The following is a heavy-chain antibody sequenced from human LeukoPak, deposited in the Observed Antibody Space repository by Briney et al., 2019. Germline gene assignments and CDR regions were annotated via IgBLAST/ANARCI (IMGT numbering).Heavy chain of an antibody. D-gene: IGHD4-17*01. Sequence: ASVNVSCKASGYTFTSYYMHWVRQAPGQGLEWMGIINPSGCSTSYAQKFQGRVTMTRDTSTSTVYMELSSLRSEDTAVYYCARVGASTVTTVYWGQGTLVTVSS. V-gene: IGHV1-46*01. CDR1: GYTFTSYY. CDR3: ARVGASTVTTVY. CDR2: INPSGCST. J-gene: IGHJ4*02.